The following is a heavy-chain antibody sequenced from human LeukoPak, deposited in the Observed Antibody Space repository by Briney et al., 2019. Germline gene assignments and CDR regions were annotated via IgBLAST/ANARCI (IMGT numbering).Heavy chain of an antibody. D-gene: IGHD3-22*01. CDR1: GHTFTSYG. Sequence: ASVKVSCKASGHTFTSYGISWVRQAPGQGLEWMGWISAYNGNTNYAQKLQGRVTMTTDTSTSTAYMELRSLRSDDTAVYYCARARSYYDSSGYSPYYVDYWGQGTLVTVSS. J-gene: IGHJ4*02. V-gene: IGHV1-18*01. CDR2: ISAYNGNT. CDR3: ARARSYYDSSGYSPYYVDY.